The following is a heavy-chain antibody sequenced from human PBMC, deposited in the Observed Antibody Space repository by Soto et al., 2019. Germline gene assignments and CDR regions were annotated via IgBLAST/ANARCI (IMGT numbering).Heavy chain of an antibody. CDR2: INHSGST. CDR1: GGSFSGYY. V-gene: IGHV4-34*01. D-gene: IGHD3-22*01. J-gene: IGHJ6*02. Sequence: SETLSLTCAVYGGSFSGYYWSWIRQPPGKGLEWIGEINHSGSTNYNPSLKSRVTISVDTSKNQFSLKLSSVTAADTAVYYCARGVTMIFWTYYYYYGKVVWGQGTTVTVSS. CDR3: ARGVTMIFWTYYYYYGKVV.